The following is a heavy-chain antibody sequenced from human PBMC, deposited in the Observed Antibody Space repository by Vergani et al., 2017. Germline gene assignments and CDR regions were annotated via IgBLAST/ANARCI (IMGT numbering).Heavy chain of an antibody. D-gene: IGHD6-19*01. CDR1: GVSINTYF. V-gene: IGHV4-59*01. Sequence: QVQLQESGPGLVKPSETLSLTCTVSGVSINTYFWSWIRQPTGKGLEWVGHVDNGGNTNYNPSLKSRVTISVDKSKNQFYLRLDSVTAADTAVYYCARVGSGWDLGWFDPWGQGTLVTVSS. CDR2: VDNGGNT. CDR3: ARVGSGWDLGWFDP. J-gene: IGHJ5*02.